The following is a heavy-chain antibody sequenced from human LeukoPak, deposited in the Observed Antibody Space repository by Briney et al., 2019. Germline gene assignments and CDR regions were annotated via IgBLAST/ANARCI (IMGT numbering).Heavy chain of an antibody. Sequence: PGGSLRLSCAASGFTFSSYWMSWVRQAPGKGLEWEANIKQDGSEKYYVDSVKGRFTISRDNAKNSLYLQMNSLRAEDTAVYYCARDPTYYDILTGYFFQDGMDVWGQGTTVTVSS. V-gene: IGHV3-7*01. J-gene: IGHJ6*02. CDR1: GFTFSSYW. CDR3: ARDPTYYDILTGYFFQDGMDV. CDR2: IKQDGSEK. D-gene: IGHD3-9*01.